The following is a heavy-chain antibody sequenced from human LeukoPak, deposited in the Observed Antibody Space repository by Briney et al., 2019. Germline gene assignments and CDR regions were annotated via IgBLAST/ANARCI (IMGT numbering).Heavy chain of an antibody. V-gene: IGHV3-23*01. J-gene: IGHJ4*03. CDR1: GFTFSSHA. CDR2: IRGSGGAT. CDR3: AKDTESICIFWMGSSGFEY. Sequence: GGSLRLSCVASGFTFSSHAMSWVRQAPGKGLEWVSTIRGSGGATYYGDSVKGRFTISRDNSKNTLYLQMNSLRAADTAVYYCAKDTESICIFWMGSSGFEYWGQGTMVTVSS. D-gene: IGHD3-3*02.